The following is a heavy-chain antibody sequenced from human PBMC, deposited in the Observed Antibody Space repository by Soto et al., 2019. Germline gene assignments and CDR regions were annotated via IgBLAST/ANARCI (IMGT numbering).Heavy chain of an antibody. CDR2: ITRDGYNK. J-gene: IGHJ4*02. CDR3: TKSSGGSSSVGMDY. D-gene: IGHD6-6*01. CDR1: GFIFKNYA. Sequence: ESGGGVVPPGRSLRLSCAVSGFIFKNYALNWVRQAPGKGLEWVASITRDGYNKYYADSVKGRFTISRDNSKNTLSLQMTALRVEDSSVYYCTKSSGGSSSVGMDYWGPGTLVTVSS. V-gene: IGHV3-30*04.